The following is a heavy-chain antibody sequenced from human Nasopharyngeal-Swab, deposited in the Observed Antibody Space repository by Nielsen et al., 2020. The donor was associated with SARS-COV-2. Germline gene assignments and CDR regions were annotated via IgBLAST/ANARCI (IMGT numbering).Heavy chain of an antibody. CDR1: GFTFSSYA. Sequence: GESLQISCAASGFTFSSYAMSWVRQAPGKGLEWVSAISGSGGSTYYADSVKGRFTISRDNSKNTLYLQMSSLRAEDTAVYYCAKDTVAGTLDFDYWGQGTLVTVSS. V-gene: IGHV3-23*01. J-gene: IGHJ4*02. CDR2: ISGSGGST. D-gene: IGHD6-19*01. CDR3: AKDTVAGTLDFDY.